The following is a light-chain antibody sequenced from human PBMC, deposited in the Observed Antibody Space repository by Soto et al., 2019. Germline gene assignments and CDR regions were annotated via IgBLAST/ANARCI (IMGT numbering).Light chain of an antibody. J-gene: IGKJ5*01. V-gene: IGKV1-39*01. Sequence: DIQMTQSPSSLSASLVGRVSITCRASQIIISYVNWYQHKPGKAPSLLVYAASTLQSGVPSRFSGSGSGTDFTLSISSLQPEDFATYYCQQSYSTPITFGQGTRLEIK. CDR2: AAS. CDR1: QIIISY. CDR3: QQSYSTPIT.